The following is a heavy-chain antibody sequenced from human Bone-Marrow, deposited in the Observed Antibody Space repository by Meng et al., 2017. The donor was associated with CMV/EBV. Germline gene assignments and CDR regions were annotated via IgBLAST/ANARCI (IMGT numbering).Heavy chain of an antibody. CDR1: GFIFSDYY. D-gene: IGHD1-26*01. Sequence: GESLKISCAASGFIFSDYYMSWIRQAPGKGLEWVSYISSNDTTIYYADSVKGRFTISRDNAKNSLSLQMNSLRAEDTAVYYCARAARGGATSAQYFQYWGQGNLVNVDS. CDR2: ISSNDTTI. V-gene: IGHV3-11*01. CDR3: ARAARGGATSAQYFQY. J-gene: IGHJ1*01.